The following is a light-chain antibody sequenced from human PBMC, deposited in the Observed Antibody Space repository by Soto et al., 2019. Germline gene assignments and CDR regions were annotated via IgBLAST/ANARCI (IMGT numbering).Light chain of an antibody. V-gene: IGLV2-23*02. J-gene: IGLJ2*01. CDR2: DVS. CDR3: CSYAGSSTYVV. CDR1: SSDVGGYNH. Sequence: QSALTQPASVSGSPGQSITISCTGTSSDVGGYNHVSWYQQHPGKAPKLMVYDVSNRPSGVSNRFSGSKSGNTASLTISGLQAEDEADYYCCSYAGSSTYVVFGGGTKLTVL.